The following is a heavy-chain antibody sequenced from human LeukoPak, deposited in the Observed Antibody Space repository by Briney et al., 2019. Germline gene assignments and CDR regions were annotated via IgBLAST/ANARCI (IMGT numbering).Heavy chain of an antibody. CDR3: ARDPQDYYYYDREPFDY. Sequence: ASVKVSCKASGYTFTSYGISWVRQAPGQGLEWMGWISAYNGNTNYAQKLQGRVTMTTDTSTSTAYMELRSLRSDDTAVYYCARDPQDYYYYDREPFDYWGQGTLVTVSS. CDR1: GYTFTSYG. D-gene: IGHD3-22*01. V-gene: IGHV1-18*01. CDR2: ISAYNGNT. J-gene: IGHJ4*02.